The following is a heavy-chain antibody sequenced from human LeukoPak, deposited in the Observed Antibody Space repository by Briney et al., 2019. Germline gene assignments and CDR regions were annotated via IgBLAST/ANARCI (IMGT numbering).Heavy chain of an antibody. CDR1: GFTFSSYE. Sequence: GGSLRLSCAASGFTFSSYEMNWVRQAPGKGLEWVSYISSSGSTIYYADSVKGRFTISRDNAKNSLYLQINSLRAEDTAVYYCARDKYSSGWYSGLFDYWGQGTLVTVSS. V-gene: IGHV3-48*03. CDR3: ARDKYSSGWYSGLFDY. CDR2: ISSSGSTI. D-gene: IGHD6-19*01. J-gene: IGHJ4*02.